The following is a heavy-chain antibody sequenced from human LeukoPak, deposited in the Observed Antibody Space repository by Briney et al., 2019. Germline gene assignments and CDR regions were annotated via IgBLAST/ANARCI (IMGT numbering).Heavy chain of an antibody. CDR3: AKRESPCSGGSCYPTSLFDY. Sequence: PGGPLRLSCAASGFTFSSYAMRWVRQAPGKGLEWVSAISGSGGRTYYADSVKGRFTISRDNSKNTLYLQMNSLRAEDTAVYYCAKRESPCSGGSCYPTSLFDYWGQGTLVTVSS. J-gene: IGHJ4*02. D-gene: IGHD2-15*01. CDR2: ISGSGGRT. CDR1: GFTFSSYA. V-gene: IGHV3-23*01.